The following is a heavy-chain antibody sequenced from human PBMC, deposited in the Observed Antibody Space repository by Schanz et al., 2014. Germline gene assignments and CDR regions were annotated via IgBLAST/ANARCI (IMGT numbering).Heavy chain of an antibody. D-gene: IGHD1-26*01. V-gene: IGHV3-23*04. CDR2: ISGSGGST. J-gene: IGHJ5*02. Sequence: VQLVESGGGVVQPGRSLRLSCAASGFIFNDYYMNWIRQAPGKGLEWVSAISGSGGSTYYADSVKGRFTISRDNSNHTLYLQMNSLRANDTAVYYCAKELYSGSHYGWFDPWGQGTLVTVSS. CDR3: AKELYSGSHYGWFDP. CDR1: GFIFNDYY.